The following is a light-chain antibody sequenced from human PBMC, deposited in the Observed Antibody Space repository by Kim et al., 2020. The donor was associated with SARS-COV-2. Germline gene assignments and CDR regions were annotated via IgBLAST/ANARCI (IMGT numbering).Light chain of an antibody. CDR2: AAS. Sequence: DIQMTQSPSSLSASVGDRVTITCRASQSISSYLNWYQQKPGKAPKLLIYAASSLQSGVPSRFSGSGSGTDFTLTISSLQPEDFATYYYQQSYSTPRTFGQGTKVYIK. J-gene: IGKJ1*01. CDR3: QQSYSTPRT. V-gene: IGKV1-39*01. CDR1: QSISSY.